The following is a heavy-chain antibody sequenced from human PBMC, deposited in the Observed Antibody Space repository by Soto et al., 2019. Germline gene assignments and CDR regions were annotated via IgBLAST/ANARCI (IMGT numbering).Heavy chain of an antibody. CDR1: GFTFSSYA. V-gene: IGHV3-30-3*01. D-gene: IGHD6-19*01. CDR2: ISYDGSNK. CDR3: ARDRRQWLVLLFQH. J-gene: IGHJ1*01. Sequence: QVQLVESGGGVVQPGRSLRLSCAASGFTFSSYAMHWVRQAPGKGLEWVAVISYDGSNKYYADSVKSRFTISRDNSKNTLYLQMNSLRAEDTAVYYCARDRRQWLVLLFQHWGQGTLVTVSS.